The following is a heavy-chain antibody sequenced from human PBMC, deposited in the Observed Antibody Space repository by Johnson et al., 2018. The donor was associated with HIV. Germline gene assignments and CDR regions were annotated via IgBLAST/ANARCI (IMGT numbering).Heavy chain of an antibody. CDR1: GFTFRTYA. CDR3: ARAPGAVPNPGTGSNDAFDI. Sequence: QVQLVESGGGVVQPGRSVRLSCAASGFTFRTYAMHWVRQAPGKGLDWVAVLSSDGSSEYYADSVKGRFTISRDNSKNTLYLQMNSLRAEDTAVYYCARAPGAVPNPGTGSNDAFDIWGQGTMVTVSS. J-gene: IGHJ3*02. D-gene: IGHD1-1*01. CDR2: LSSDGSSE. V-gene: IGHV3-30*07.